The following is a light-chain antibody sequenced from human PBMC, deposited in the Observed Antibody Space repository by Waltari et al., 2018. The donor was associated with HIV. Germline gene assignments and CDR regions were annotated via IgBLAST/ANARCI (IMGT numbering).Light chain of an antibody. CDR1: SSHIGGNYN. V-gene: IGLV1-40*01. CDR3: QSYDTSLSGYV. J-gene: IGLJ1*01. Sequence: QSVLTQPPSVSGAPGQRVTISCRGSSSHIGGNYNVNWYQQLPGAAPKLLIYANSKRPSGVPDRFSGSKSSTSASLAITGLRAEDDADYDCQSYDTSLSGYVFGTGTKVTVL. CDR2: ANS.